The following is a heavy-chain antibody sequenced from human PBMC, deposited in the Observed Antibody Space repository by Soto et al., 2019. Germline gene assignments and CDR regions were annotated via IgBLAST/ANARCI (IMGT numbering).Heavy chain of an antibody. V-gene: IGHV3-33*03. J-gene: IGHJ3*01. CDR1: GFPFDRYA. Sequence: PGGSLRLSCAASGFPFDRYAIHWVRQAPGKGLEWVAAIWYDGSYTYYGESVKGRFLIPRDNSKNTVFLEMNSLRAEDAAVYFCAKGRIAVAAGAFDSWGPGTRVTVSS. D-gene: IGHD6-19*01. CDR3: AKGRIAVAAGAFDS. CDR2: IWYDGSYT.